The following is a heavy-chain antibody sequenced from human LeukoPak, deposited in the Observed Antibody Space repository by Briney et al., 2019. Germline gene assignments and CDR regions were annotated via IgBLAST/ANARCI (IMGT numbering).Heavy chain of an antibody. CDR1: GGSISSSSYY. D-gene: IGHD1-7*01. J-gene: IGHJ6*03. V-gene: IGHV4-39*07. CDR2: IYYSGST. CDR3: ARGGGTLELGYYYMDV. Sequence: SETLSLTCTVSGGSISSSSYYWGWIRQPPGKGLEWIGSIYYSGSTYYNPSLKSRVTISVDTSRNQFSLKLSSVTAADTAVYYCARGGGTLELGYYYMDVWGKGTTVTVSS.